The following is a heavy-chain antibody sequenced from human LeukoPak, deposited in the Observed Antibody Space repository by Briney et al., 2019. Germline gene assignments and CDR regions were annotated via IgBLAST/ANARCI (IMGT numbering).Heavy chain of an antibody. CDR3: AREDYYDSGSNDY. D-gene: IGHD3-22*01. CDR1: GGTFSSYA. J-gene: IGHJ4*02. CDR2: IIPIFGTA. V-gene: IGHV1-69*05. Sequence: SVKVSCKASGGTFSSYAISWVRQAPGQGLEWMGGIIPIFGTANYAQKFQGRVTITRNTSISTAYMELSSLRSEDTAVYYCAREDYYDSGSNDYWGQGTLVTVSS.